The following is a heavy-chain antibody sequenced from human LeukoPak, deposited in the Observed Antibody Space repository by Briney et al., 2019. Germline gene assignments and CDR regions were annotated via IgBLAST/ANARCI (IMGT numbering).Heavy chain of an antibody. V-gene: IGHV3-23*01. CDR1: GFTFSSYA. CDR3: AGSSASRGYNYGRFDY. CDR2: INGGADIT. Sequence: GGSLRLSCAASGFTFSSYAMSWVRQAPGKGLEWVSTINGGADITYYADSVKGRFTISRDNSKNTLSLHMNSLRAEDAAVYYCAGSSASRGYNYGRFDYWGQGTLVTVSS. D-gene: IGHD5-18*01. J-gene: IGHJ4*02.